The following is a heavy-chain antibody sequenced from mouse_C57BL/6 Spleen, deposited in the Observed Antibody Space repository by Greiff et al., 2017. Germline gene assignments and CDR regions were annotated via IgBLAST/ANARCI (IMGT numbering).Heavy chain of an antibody. CDR1: GFTFSSYA. CDR3: TRDYFDY. Sequence: EVLLVESGEGLVKPGGSLKLSCAASGFTFSSYAMSWVRQTPEKRLEWVAYISSGGDYTYYADTVKGRFTISRDTARNTLYLQMSSLKSEDTAMYYCTRDYFDYRGQGTTLTVSS. V-gene: IGHV5-9-1*02. J-gene: IGHJ2*01. CDR2: ISSGGDYT.